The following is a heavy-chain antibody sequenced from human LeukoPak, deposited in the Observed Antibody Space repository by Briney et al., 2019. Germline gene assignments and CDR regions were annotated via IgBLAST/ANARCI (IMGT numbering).Heavy chain of an antibody. CDR1: GGSISTYY. V-gene: IGHV4-59*12. Sequence: SETLSLTCTVSGGSISTYYWNWIRQLPGKGLEWIGYIYHSGSTYYNPSLKSRVTISVDRSKNQFSLKLSSVTAADTAVYYCARADDFWSGLFDYWGQGTLVTVSS. D-gene: IGHD3-3*01. CDR2: IYHSGST. J-gene: IGHJ4*02. CDR3: ARADDFWSGLFDY.